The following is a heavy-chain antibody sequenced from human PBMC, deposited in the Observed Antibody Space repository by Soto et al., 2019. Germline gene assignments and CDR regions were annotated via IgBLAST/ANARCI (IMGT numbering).Heavy chain of an antibody. V-gene: IGHV3-64*01. D-gene: IGHD2-2*01. J-gene: IGHJ4*02. CDR2: ISTNGDST. Sequence: EVQLVESGGGLVQPGGSLRLSCAASGFTFGSYPMHWVRQAPGKGLEYVSAISTNGDSTFYANSVKGRFTISRDNSKNTLYVQMGSLRAEDMGVYYCAGEGKSRTRWVFDYWGQGTLVTASS. CDR1: GFTFGSYP. CDR3: AGEGKSRTRWVFDY.